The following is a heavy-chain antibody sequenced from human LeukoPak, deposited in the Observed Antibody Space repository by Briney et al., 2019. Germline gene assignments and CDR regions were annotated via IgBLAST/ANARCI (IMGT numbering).Heavy chain of an antibody. D-gene: IGHD6-19*01. CDR1: GYTFTGYY. J-gene: IGHJ5*02. CDR2: INPNSGGT. CDR3: ARVRRTLAVAGNWFDP. Sequence: EASVKVSCKASGYTFTGYYMHWVRQAPGQGLEWMGWINPNSGGTNYAQKFQGRVTMTRDTSISTAYMELSRLRSDDTAVYYCARVRRTLAVAGNWFDPWGQGTLVTVSS. V-gene: IGHV1-2*02.